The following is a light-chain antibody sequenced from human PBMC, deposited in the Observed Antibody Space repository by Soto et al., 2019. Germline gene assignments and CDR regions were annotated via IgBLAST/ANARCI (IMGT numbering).Light chain of an antibody. CDR2: DVS. CDR3: GSYVGSFTGV. Sequence: QSALTQPRSVSGSPGQSVTISCTGTSSDVGGYNFVSWYQQHPGKTPKLMIYDVSQRPSGVPDRFSGSKSGNTASLTISGLQAEDEADYYCGSYVGSFTGVFGGGTKLTVL. V-gene: IGLV2-11*01. J-gene: IGLJ2*01. CDR1: SSDVGGYNF.